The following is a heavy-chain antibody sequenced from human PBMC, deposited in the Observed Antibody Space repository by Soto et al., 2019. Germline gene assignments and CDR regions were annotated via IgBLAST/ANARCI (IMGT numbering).Heavy chain of an antibody. CDR3: ATPPIVEETRVYGMDV. Sequence: SVKVSCKASGGTFSSYAISRVRQAPGQGLEWMGGIIPIFGTANYAQKFQGRVTITADESTSTAYMELSSLRSEDTAVYYCATPPIVEETRVYGMDVWGQGTTVTVSS. D-gene: IGHD1-26*01. V-gene: IGHV1-69*13. CDR2: IIPIFGTA. J-gene: IGHJ6*02. CDR1: GGTFSSYA.